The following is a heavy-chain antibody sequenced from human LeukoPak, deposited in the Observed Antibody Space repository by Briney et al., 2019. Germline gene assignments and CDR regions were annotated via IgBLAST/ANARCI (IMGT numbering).Heavy chain of an antibody. V-gene: IGHV1-18*04. J-gene: IGHJ4*02. CDR1: GYTFTGYY. Sequence: GASVKVSCKASGYTFTGYYMHWVRQAPGQGLEWMGWISAYNGNTNYAQKLQGRVTMTTDTSTSTAYMELRSLRSDDTAVYYCARAAKWELSYYFDYWGQGTLVTVSS. CDR3: ARAAKWELSYYFDY. CDR2: ISAYNGNT. D-gene: IGHD1-26*01.